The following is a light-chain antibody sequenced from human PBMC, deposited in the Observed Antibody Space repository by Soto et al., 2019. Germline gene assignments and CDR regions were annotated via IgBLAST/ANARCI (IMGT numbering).Light chain of an antibody. CDR2: GAS. CDR3: QQYGDSPQT. CDR1: QSVGSS. J-gene: IGKJ1*01. V-gene: IGKV3-20*01. Sequence: IVLTHSPGALSLSQGERATLSCRASQSVGSSLSWYQQKPGQAPRLLFYGASNRATAIPDRFSGSGFGTDFTLTITRLEPEDFAVYYCQQYGDSPQTFGPGAKVDIK.